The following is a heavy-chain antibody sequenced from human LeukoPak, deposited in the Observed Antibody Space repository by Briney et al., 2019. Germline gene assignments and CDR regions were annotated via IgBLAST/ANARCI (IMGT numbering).Heavy chain of an antibody. Sequence: ASVKVSCKASGYTFTSYGISWVRQAPGQGLEWMGWISAYNGNTNYAQKLQGRVTMTTDTSTSTAYMELRSLRSDDTAVYYCARAYCSSTSCYKGPYYYYYGMDVWGQGTTVTVSS. CDR1: GYTFTSYG. V-gene: IGHV1-18*01. CDR3: ARAYCSSTSCYKGPYYYYYGMDV. J-gene: IGHJ6*02. CDR2: ISAYNGNT. D-gene: IGHD2-2*02.